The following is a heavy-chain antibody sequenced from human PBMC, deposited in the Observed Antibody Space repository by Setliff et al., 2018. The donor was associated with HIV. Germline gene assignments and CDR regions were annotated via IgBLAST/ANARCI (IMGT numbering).Heavy chain of an antibody. CDR2: TKNKAQSFTT. J-gene: IGHJ4*02. Sequence: GGSLRLSCAASGFTFSDHYMDWVRQAPGKGLEWVARTKNKAQSFTTEYAASVKGRFTISRDDSKNSLYLQMNSLQIEDTAVYYCASARIPTGGTSTSLDFWGQGAQVTVSS. D-gene: IGHD1-1*01. V-gene: IGHV3-72*01. CDR1: GFTFSDHY. CDR3: ASARIPTGGTSTSLDF.